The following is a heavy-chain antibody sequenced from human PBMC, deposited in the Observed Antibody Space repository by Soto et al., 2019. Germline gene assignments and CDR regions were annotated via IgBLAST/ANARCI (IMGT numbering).Heavy chain of an antibody. Sequence: GGSLRLSCAASGFTLSSNGMHWVRQAPGKGLEWVAFIWYDGSDKYYADSVKGRFTISRDNSKNTLYLQMNSLRAEDTAVYYCARRTRGAGWFDPWGQGTLVTVSS. CDR1: GFTLSSNG. CDR2: IWYDGSDK. CDR3: ARRTRGAGWFDP. J-gene: IGHJ5*02. D-gene: IGHD6-19*01. V-gene: IGHV3-33*01.